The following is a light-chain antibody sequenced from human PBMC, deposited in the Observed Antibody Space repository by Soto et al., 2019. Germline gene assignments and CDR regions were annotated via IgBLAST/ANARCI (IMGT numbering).Light chain of an antibody. Sequence: DMQLTQSPSTLSGSVGDRVTITCRAIQTISSWLAWYQQKRGKAPKLLXYKASTLKSGVPSRFRGSGSGTEFTLTISSLQSEDVAVYYCQQYNNWPRTFGQGTKVDI. CDR3: QQYNNWPRT. CDR2: KAS. J-gene: IGKJ1*01. V-gene: IGKV1-5*03. CDR1: QTISSW.